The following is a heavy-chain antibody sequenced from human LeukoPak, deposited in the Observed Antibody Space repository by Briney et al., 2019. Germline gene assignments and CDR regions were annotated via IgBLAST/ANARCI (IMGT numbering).Heavy chain of an antibody. Sequence: SVKVSCKASGGTFSSYAISWVRQAPGQGLEWMGRIIPILGIANYAQKFQGRVTITADKSTSTAYMELSSLRSEDTAVYYCARGHYGSGIHQGAFDIWGQGTIVTVSS. CDR2: IIPILGIA. J-gene: IGHJ3*02. CDR3: ARGHYGSGIHQGAFDI. V-gene: IGHV1-69*04. CDR1: GGTFSSYA. D-gene: IGHD3-10*01.